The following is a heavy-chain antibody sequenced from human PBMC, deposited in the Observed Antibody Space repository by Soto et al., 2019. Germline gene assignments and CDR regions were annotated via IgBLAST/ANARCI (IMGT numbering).Heavy chain of an antibody. J-gene: IGHJ5*02. CDR1: GYTFTGYY. D-gene: IGHD5-12*01. Sequence: ASVKVSCKASGYTFTGYYMHWVRQAPGQGLEWMGWINPNSGGTNYAQKFQGWVTMTRDTSISTAYMELSRLRSDDTAVHYCARGIREYSGSGPWFDPWGQGTLVTVSS. V-gene: IGHV1-2*04. CDR3: ARGIREYSGSGPWFDP. CDR2: INPNSGGT.